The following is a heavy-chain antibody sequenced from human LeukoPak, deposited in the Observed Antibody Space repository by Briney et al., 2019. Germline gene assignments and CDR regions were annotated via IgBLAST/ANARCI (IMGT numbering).Heavy chain of an antibody. CDR2: ISSSGSST. D-gene: IGHD6-19*01. J-gene: IGHJ4*02. Sequence: GWSLRLSCAASRFTFSNYAMSWVRQAPPRGLAGVAAISSSGSSTYYAASVKGRFTISRDNSKDTLYLQMNSLGAEDAAVYYCADRPLDSASGWYGADYWGQGTLVTVSS. V-gene: IGHV3-23*01. CDR1: RFTFSNYA. CDR3: ADRPLDSASGWYGADY.